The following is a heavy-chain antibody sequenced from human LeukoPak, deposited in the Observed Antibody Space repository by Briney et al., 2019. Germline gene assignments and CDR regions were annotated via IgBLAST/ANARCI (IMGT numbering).Heavy chain of an antibody. CDR2: INPSGGST. D-gene: IGHD3-10*01. CDR1: GYTFTSYY. V-gene: IGHV1-46*01. J-gene: IGHJ6*03. Sequence: ASVKVSCKASGYTFTSYYMHWVRQAPGQGLEWMGIINPSGGSTSYAQKFQGRVTMTRDTSISTAYMELSRLRSDDTAVYYCARDVSAYYGYYMDVWGKGTTVTVSS. CDR3: ARDVSAYYGYYMDV.